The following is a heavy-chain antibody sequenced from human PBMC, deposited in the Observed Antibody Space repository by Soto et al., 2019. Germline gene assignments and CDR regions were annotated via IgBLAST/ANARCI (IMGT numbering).Heavy chain of an antibody. D-gene: IGHD2-21*01. CDR2: IKRDGTVT. V-gene: IGHV3-7*04. CDR1: GFTFSAFW. CDR3: ARDLSPAGEFFYDALDV. J-gene: IGHJ3*01. Sequence: EVQLVESGGGLVQPGESLRLSCAASGFTFSAFWMTWLRQAPGKGLEWVANIKRDGTVTHYGDSVEGRCTLSRDKAQNSLCLQLNSLRPEDTAMYYCARDLSPAGEFFYDALDVWGQGTFVTVSS.